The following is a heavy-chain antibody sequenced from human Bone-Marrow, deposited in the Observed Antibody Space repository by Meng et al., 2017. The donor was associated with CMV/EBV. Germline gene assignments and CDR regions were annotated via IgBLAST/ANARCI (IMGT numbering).Heavy chain of an antibody. J-gene: IGHJ4*02. CDR3: ATSRLRAGADRETDF. CDR1: GFTFSHYG. CDR2: ISYDGSNK. Sequence: GESLKISCAASGFTFSHYGLHWVRHAPGKGLQWLALISYDGSNKQYADSVKGRFTVSRDNSQNTLFLQVNSLRPEDTAVYYCATSRLRAGADRETDFWGQGALVTVSS. D-gene: IGHD4/OR15-4a*01. V-gene: IGHV3-30*03.